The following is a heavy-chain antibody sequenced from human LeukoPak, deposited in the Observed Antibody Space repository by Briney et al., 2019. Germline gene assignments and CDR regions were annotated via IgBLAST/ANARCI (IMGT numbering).Heavy chain of an antibody. Sequence: TSETLSLTCTVFYESFSGYYWSWIRQPPGKGLEWIGYIYYSGSAYYNPSLESRVTISVDTSKNHFSLNLKSVTAADTAVYYCAREDGSSGYDDFWGQGTLVTVSS. V-gene: IGHV4-59*12. D-gene: IGHD5-12*01. CDR2: IYYSGSA. CDR3: AREDGSSGYDDF. J-gene: IGHJ4*02. CDR1: YESFSGYY.